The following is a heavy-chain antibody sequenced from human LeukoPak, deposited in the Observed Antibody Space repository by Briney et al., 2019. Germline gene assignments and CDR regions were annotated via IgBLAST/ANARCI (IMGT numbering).Heavy chain of an antibody. Sequence: PSETLSLTCTVSGGSISSSSYYWGWIRQPPGKGLEWIGSIYYSGSTYYNPSLKSRVTISEDTSKNQFSLKLSSVTAADTAVYYCARVLAGTTIDAFDIWGQGTMVTVSS. J-gene: IGHJ3*02. CDR1: GGSISSSSYY. CDR3: ARVLAGTTIDAFDI. D-gene: IGHD1-7*01. V-gene: IGHV4-39*07. CDR2: IYYSGST.